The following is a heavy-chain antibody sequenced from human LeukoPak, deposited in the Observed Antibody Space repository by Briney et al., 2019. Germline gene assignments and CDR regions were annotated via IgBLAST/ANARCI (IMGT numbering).Heavy chain of an antibody. Sequence: GGSLRLSCAASGFTFSGFAMHWVRQASGKGLGWVGRIRSKANSYATAYAASVKGRFTISRDDSKNTTYLQMNSLKTEDTAVYYCTSRPLLSYYGSGRTRSDYWGQGTLVTVSS. CDR3: TSRPLLSYYGSGRTRSDY. J-gene: IGHJ4*02. V-gene: IGHV3-73*01. D-gene: IGHD3-10*01. CDR2: IRSKANSYAT. CDR1: GFTFSGFA.